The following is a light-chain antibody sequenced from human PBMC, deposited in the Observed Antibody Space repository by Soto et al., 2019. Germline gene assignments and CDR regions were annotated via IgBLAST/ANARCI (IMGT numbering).Light chain of an antibody. J-gene: IGLJ3*02. V-gene: IGLV1-44*01. CDR2: RSN. CDR3: ASWDASLNGGV. Sequence: QPVLTQPPSASGTPGQRVTISCSGSSSNIGSDTVNWYQQLPGTAPKLLIHRSNQRPSGVPGRFSGSKSGTSASLAISGLQSEDEADYYCASWDASLNGGVFGGGTKLTVL. CDR1: SSNIGSDT.